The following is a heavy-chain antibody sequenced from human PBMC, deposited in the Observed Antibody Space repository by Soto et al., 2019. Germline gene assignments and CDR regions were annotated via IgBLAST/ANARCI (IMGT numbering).Heavy chain of an antibody. CDR2: IYYSGST. CDR1: GGSISSYY. CDR3: AREESGYYYGSGSYYNWFDP. J-gene: IGHJ5*02. D-gene: IGHD3-10*01. V-gene: IGHV4-59*01. Sequence: SETLSLTCTVSGGSISSYYWSWIRQPPGKGLEWIGYIYYSGSTNYNPSLKSRVTISVDTSKNQFSLKLSSVTAADTAVYYCAREESGYYYGSGSYYNWFDPWGQGTLVTVSS.